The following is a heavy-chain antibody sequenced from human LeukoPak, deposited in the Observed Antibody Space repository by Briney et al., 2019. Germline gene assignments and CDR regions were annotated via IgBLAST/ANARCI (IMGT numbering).Heavy chain of an antibody. V-gene: IGHV1-18*01. D-gene: IGHD1-26*01. J-gene: IGHJ4*02. CDR3: ARDTGSSPGDY. Sequence: ASVKVSCKASGYTFANYDINWVRQASGQGLEWMGWMNPHSGNTDYAQNLQGRVTMTTDTSTSTAYMDLRSLRSDDTAVYYCARDTGSSPGDYWGQGTLVTVSS. CDR2: MNPHSGNT. CDR1: GYTFANYD.